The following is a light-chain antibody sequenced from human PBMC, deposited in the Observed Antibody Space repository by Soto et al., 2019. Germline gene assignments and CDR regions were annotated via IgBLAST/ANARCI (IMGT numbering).Light chain of an antibody. J-gene: IGKJ5*01. V-gene: IGKV3-11*01. CDR1: QSVSSN. CDR3: QQRNSWPPPFP. CDR2: DTS. Sequence: VVTHSPATLSVSPGERATLSCRASQSVSSNLAWYQQKPGQAPRLLIYDTSIRATGIPARFSGSGSGTDFTLTISSLEPEDFAVYYCQQRNSWPPPFPFGQRTRLEI.